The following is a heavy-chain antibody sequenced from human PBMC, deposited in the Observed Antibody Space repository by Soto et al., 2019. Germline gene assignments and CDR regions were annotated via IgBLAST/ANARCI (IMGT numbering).Heavy chain of an antibody. CDR3: ARKRSCTSTTCYGMYDY. CDR2: IYYSGDT. Sequence: PGTLSLTCTVSGGSISGYYWGWIRQPPGKGLEWIGRIYYSGDTNYNPSLESRITMSADTSKNQLSLRLSSVTAADTAVYYCARKRSCTSTTCYGMYDYWGQGTLVTVSS. CDR1: GGSISGYY. V-gene: IGHV4-59*01. D-gene: IGHD2-2*01. J-gene: IGHJ4*02.